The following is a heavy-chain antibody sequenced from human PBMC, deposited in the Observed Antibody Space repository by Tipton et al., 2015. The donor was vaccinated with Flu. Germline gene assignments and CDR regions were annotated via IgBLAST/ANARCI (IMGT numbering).Heavy chain of an antibody. Sequence: GSLRLSCQASGFTFSTYAMHWVRQVTGKGLEWVSGIGSSGDTYYAGSVKGQITISRENAKNSLYLQMNSLRAGDTAVYYCARGPLPDSNWYNGMDVWGQGTSVTVFS. CDR1: GFTFSTYA. J-gene: IGHJ6*02. V-gene: IGHV3-13*01. CDR3: ARGPLPDSNWYNGMDV. D-gene: IGHD6-13*01. CDR2: IGSSGDT.